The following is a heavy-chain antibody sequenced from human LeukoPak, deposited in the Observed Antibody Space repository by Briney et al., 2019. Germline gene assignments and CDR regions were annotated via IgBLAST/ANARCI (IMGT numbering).Heavy chain of an antibody. CDR1: GFTVSSSY. D-gene: IGHD3-22*01. CDR3: AREGYYYDSSAQGAFDI. J-gene: IGHJ3*02. V-gene: IGHV3-66*01. CDR2: IHNGDTT. Sequence: GGSLRLSCAASGFTVSSSYMSWVRQAPGKGLEWDSVIHNGDTTHYADSVKGRFTISRDNSKNTLYLQMNSLRAEDTAVYYCAREGYYYDSSAQGAFDIWGQGTMVTVSS.